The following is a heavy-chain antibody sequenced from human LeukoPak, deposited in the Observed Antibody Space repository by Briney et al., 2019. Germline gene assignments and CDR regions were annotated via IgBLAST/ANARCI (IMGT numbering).Heavy chain of an antibody. CDR3: ARDGPSPDY. CDR1: GFTFSSYA. CDR2: ISYDGSNK. J-gene: IGHJ4*02. Sequence: GGSLRLSCAASGFTFSSYAMHWVRQAPGKGLEWVAVISYDGSNKYYADSVKGRFTISRDNSKNTLYLQMNSLRAEDTAVYYCARDGPSPDYWGQGTLVTVSS. V-gene: IGHV3-30-3*01.